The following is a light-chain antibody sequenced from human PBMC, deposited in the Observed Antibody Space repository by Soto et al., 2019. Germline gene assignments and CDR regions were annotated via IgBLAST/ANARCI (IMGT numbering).Light chain of an antibody. Sequence: DIVMTQSPDSLAVSLGERATINCKSSQSVLYSSNNKNYLAWYQQKPGQPPKLLIYWASTRESGGPDRFSGSESGTDFTRTIGSLQAEDVAVYYSHRSYRTPLTLGGGTKVDIK. V-gene: IGKV4-1*01. CDR3: HRSYRTPLT. CDR1: QSVLYSSNNKNY. CDR2: WAS. J-gene: IGKJ4*02.